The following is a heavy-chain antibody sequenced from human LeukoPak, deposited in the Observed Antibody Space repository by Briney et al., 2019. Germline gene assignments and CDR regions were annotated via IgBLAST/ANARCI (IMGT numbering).Heavy chain of an antibody. CDR3: ARGDAAAGTGWFDP. CDR2: IYDSGNI. D-gene: IGHD6-13*01. CDR1: GGSISSGGYY. Sequence: PSQTLSLTCTVSGGSISSGGYYWSWIRQLPGKGLEWIGYIYDSGNIYYNPSLKSRITISVDTSKNQFSLKLSSVTAADTAVFYCARGDAAAGTGWFDPWGQGTLVTVSS. J-gene: IGHJ5*02. V-gene: IGHV4-31*03.